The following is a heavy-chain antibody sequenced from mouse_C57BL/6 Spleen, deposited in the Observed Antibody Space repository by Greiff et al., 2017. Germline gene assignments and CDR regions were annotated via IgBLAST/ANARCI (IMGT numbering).Heavy chain of an antibody. V-gene: IGHV1-64*01. Sequence: QVQLQQSGAELVKPGASVKLSCKASGYTFTSYWMHWVKQRPGQGLEWIGMIHPNSGSTNYNEKFKSKATLTVDKSSSTAYMQLSSLTSEDSAVYYCARGEDYDYDGVPWFAYWGQGTLVTVSA. CDR2: IHPNSGST. CDR3: ARGEDYDYDGVPWFAY. J-gene: IGHJ3*01. D-gene: IGHD2-4*01. CDR1: GYTFTSYW.